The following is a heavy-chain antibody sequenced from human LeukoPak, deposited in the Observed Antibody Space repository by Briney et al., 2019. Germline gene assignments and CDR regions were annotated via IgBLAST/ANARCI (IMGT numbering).Heavy chain of an antibody. V-gene: IGHV3-43*01. CDR2: ISWDGGST. CDR1: GFTFGDYT. CDR3: AKGEGYCSGGSCYAFDY. Sequence: GRSLRLSCAASGFTFGDYTMHWVRQAPGKGLEWVSLISWDGGSTYYADSVKGRFTISRDNSKNSLYLQMNSLRTEDTALYYCAKGEGYCSGGSCYAFDYWGQGTLVTVSS. J-gene: IGHJ4*02. D-gene: IGHD2-15*01.